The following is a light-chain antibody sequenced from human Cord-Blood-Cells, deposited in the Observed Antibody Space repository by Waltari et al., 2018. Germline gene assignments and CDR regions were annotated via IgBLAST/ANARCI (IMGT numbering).Light chain of an antibody. V-gene: IGKV1-33*01. CDR1: QDISNY. Sequence: DIQMTQSPSSLSASVGDRVTITCQASQDISNYLNWYQQKLGKAPKLRVYDSSNLETGVPASFSGSESETDFTFTISSLQPENIATYYWQQYDNLPLTFGGGTKVEIK. CDR2: DSS. J-gene: IGKJ4*01. CDR3: QQYDNLPLT.